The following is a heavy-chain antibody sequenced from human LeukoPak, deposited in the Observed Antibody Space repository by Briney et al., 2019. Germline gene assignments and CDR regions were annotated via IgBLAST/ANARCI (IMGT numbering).Heavy chain of an antibody. CDR1: GYTFTSYG. Sequence: ASVKVSSKASGYTFTSYGISWVRQAPGQGLEWMGWISAYNGNTNYAQKLQGRVTMTTDTSTSTAYMELRSLRTDDTAVYYCARDAQLMVRGVIPPWYYYYSMDVWGQGTTVTVSS. D-gene: IGHD3-10*01. V-gene: IGHV1-18*01. CDR3: ARDAQLMVRGVIPPWYYYYSMDV. J-gene: IGHJ6*02. CDR2: ISAYNGNT.